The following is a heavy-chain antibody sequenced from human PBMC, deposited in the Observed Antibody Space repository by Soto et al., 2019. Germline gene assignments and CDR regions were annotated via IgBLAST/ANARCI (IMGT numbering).Heavy chain of an antibody. Sequence: SETLCLSCTVSGSSVSSGSYYWSWIRQPPGKGLEWIGYIYYSGSTNYNPSLKSRVTISVDTSKNQFSLKLSSVTAADTAVYYCARDWNSGWYYYFDYWGQGTLVTVSS. V-gene: IGHV4-61*01. J-gene: IGHJ4*02. CDR3: ARDWNSGWYYYFDY. CDR2: IYYSGST. D-gene: IGHD6-19*01. CDR1: GSSVSSGSYY.